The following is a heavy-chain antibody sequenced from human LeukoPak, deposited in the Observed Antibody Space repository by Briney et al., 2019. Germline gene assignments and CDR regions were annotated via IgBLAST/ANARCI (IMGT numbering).Heavy chain of an antibody. CDR1: GFTFSSYA. V-gene: IGHV3-30-3*01. Sequence: GGSLRLSYAASGFTFSSYAMHWVRQAPGKGLEWVAVISYDGSNKYYADSVKGRFTISRDNSKNTLYLQMNSLRAEDTAVYYCARSSEYYDSSGRFDYWGQGTLVTVSS. CDR3: ARSSEYYDSSGRFDY. J-gene: IGHJ4*02. CDR2: ISYDGSNK. D-gene: IGHD3-22*01.